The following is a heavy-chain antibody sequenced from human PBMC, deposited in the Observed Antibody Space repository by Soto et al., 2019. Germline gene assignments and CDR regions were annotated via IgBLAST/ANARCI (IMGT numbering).Heavy chain of an antibody. V-gene: IGHV3-11*01. CDR2: ISSSGSTI. J-gene: IGHJ6*03. Sequence: GGSLRLSCAASGFTFSDYYMSWIRQAPGKGLEWVSYISSSGSTIYYADSVKGRFTISRDNAKNSLYLQMNSLRAEDTAVYYCARPLGQLLFYYYYYYMDVWGKGTTVTVSS. CDR3: ARPLGQLLFYYYYYYMDV. D-gene: IGHD2-2*01. CDR1: GFTFSDYY.